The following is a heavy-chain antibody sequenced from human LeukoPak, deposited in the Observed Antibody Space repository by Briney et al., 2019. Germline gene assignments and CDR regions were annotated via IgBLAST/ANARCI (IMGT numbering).Heavy chain of an antibody. Sequence: SETLSLTCTVSGGSISSGSYYWSWIRQPAGKGLEWIGRIYTSGSTNYNPSLKSRVTISVDTSKNHFSLKLSSVTAADTAVYYCARSLLGGYCSSTSCYTSYYYYYMDVWGKGTTVTVSS. V-gene: IGHV4-61*02. CDR1: GGSISSGSYY. CDR2: IYTSGST. D-gene: IGHD2-2*02. CDR3: ARSLLGGYCSSTSCYTSYYYYYMDV. J-gene: IGHJ6*03.